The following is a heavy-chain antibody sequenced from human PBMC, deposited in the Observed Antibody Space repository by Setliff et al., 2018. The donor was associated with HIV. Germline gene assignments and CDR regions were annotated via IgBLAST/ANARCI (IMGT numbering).Heavy chain of an antibody. J-gene: IGHJ6*03. CDR2: INNNDTTI. CDR1: GFFFSDYE. CDR3: ARGRYDYAWGSNREYYYYYMDV. V-gene: IGHV3-48*03. D-gene: IGHD3-16*02. Sequence: PGGSLRLSCEASGFFFSDYEMNWVRQAPGRGLEWIAYINNNDTTIYYADSVKGRFTISRDNAHNSLYLQMHGLRAPDTAVYYCARGRYDYAWGSNREYYYYYMDVWGKGTTVTISS.